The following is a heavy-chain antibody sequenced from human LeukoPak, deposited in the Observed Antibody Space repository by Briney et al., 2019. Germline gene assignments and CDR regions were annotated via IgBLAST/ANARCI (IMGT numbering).Heavy chain of an antibody. CDR1: GYSVSSYG. Sequence: GAVVKAFGEASGYSVSSYGISWVRQANGQGLEWMGWISAYNGNTNYAQKLQGRVTMTTDTSTSTAYMELRSLRSDDTAVYYCARSRRAHKRGGLSGSQYTAGDYWGQGTLVTVSS. D-gene: IGHD3-10*01. J-gene: IGHJ4*02. CDR3: ARSRRAHKRGGLSGSQYTAGDY. CDR2: ISAYNGNT. V-gene: IGHV1-18*04.